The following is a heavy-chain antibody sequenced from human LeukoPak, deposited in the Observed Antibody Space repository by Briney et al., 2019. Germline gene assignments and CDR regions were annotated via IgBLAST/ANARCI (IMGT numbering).Heavy chain of an antibody. V-gene: IGHV3-49*03. D-gene: IGHD3-22*01. CDR2: IRSKAYGGTT. Sequence: GGSLRLSCTASGFTFGDYAMSWFRQAPGKGLEWVGFIRSKAYGGTTEYAASVKARFTISRDDSKSIAYLQMNSLKTEDTAVYYCTRDLAFYYDSSGYSYYFDYWGQGTLVTVSS. J-gene: IGHJ4*02. CDR3: TRDLAFYYDSSGYSYYFDY. CDR1: GFTFGDYA.